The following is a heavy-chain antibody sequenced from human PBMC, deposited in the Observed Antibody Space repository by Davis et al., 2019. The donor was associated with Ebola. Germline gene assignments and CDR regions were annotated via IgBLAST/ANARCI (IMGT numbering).Heavy chain of an antibody. CDR1: GYSFTSYW. D-gene: IGHD6-13*01. CDR3: ARLGSWSSAFDI. V-gene: IGHV5-51*01. J-gene: IGHJ3*02. Sequence: GESLKISCKGSGYSFTSYWIVWVRQMPGKGLECMGIIFPGDSDTRYSPSFQGQVTISADKSISAAYLQWSSLKASDTAMYYCARLGSWSSAFDIWGQGTMVTVSS. CDR2: IFPGDSDT.